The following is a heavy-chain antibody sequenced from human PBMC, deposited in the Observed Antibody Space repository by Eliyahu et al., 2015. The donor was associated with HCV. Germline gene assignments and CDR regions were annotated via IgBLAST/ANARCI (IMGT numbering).Heavy chain of an antibody. V-gene: IGHV3-23*01. Sequence: GDTYYADSVKGRFTISRDNSKSTLYLQMNSLRAEDTAVYFCAKDRGFGEQDYWGQGTLVTVSS. CDR3: AKDRGFGEQDY. CDR2: GDT. J-gene: IGHJ4*02. D-gene: IGHD3-10*01.